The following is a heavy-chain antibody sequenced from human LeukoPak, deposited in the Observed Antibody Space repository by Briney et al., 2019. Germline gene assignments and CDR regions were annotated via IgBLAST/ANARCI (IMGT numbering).Heavy chain of an antibody. V-gene: IGHV1-69*01. D-gene: IGHD3-9*01. J-gene: IGHJ5*02. CDR2: IIPIFGTA. CDR3: ARDTPEWYYDILTGYYP. CDR1: GGTFSSYA. Sequence: SVKVSCKASGGTFSSYAISWVRQAPGQGLEWMGGIIPIFGTANYAQKFQGRVTITADESTSTAYMELSRLRSDDTAVYYCARDTPEWYYDILTGYYPWGQGTLVTVSS.